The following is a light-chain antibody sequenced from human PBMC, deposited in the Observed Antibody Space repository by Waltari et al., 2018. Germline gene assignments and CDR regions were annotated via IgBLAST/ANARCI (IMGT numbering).Light chain of an antibody. CDR2: QVS. CDR3: IQGTHLPYS. Sequence: DVVMTHSPLSLPITPGQPASISCRSSQSLVHSDGKTYLSWYQQKPGQPPRRLIYQVSNRDSGVPDRFSGSGAGTDFTLKISRVEAEDVGVYYCIQGTHLPYSFGQGTKVEIK. CDR1: QSLVHSDGKTY. V-gene: IGKV2-30*02. J-gene: IGKJ2*03.